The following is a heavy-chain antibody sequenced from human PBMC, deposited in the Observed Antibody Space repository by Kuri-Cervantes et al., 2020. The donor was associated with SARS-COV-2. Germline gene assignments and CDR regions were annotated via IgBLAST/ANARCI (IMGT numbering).Heavy chain of an antibody. Sequence: ASVKVSCKASGYTFTSYAMHWVRQAPGQRLEWMGWSNAGNGNTKYSQKFQGRVTITRDTSASTAYMELSSLRSEDTAVYYCARDLLGGYSGYDGVYYYGMDVWAQGTTVTVSS. J-gene: IGHJ6*02. CDR1: GYTFTSYA. CDR3: ARDLLGGYSGYDGVYYYGMDV. CDR2: SNAGNGNT. V-gene: IGHV1-3*01. D-gene: IGHD5-12*01.